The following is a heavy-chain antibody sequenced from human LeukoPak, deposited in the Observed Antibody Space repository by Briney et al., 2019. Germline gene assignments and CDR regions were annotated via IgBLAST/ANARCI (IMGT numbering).Heavy chain of an antibody. CDR1: GGSISSYY. CDR2: IYASGST. Sequence: SETLSLTCTVSGGSISSYYWSWIRQPAGKGLEWIGRIYASGSTDYNPSLKSRVTMSVDTSKNQFSLKLSSVTAADTAVCYCARVPAAIFIDYWGQGTLVTVSS. V-gene: IGHV4-4*07. D-gene: IGHD2-2*01. CDR3: ARVPAAIFIDY. J-gene: IGHJ4*02.